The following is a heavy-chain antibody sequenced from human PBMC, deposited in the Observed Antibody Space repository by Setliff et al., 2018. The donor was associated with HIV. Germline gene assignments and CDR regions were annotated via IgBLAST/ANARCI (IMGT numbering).Heavy chain of an antibody. CDR1: GGSITSSTYH. Sequence: SETLSLTCTVSGGSITSSTYHWDWIRQPPGKGLEWIGSIFYSGSTYYNPSVKSRVTISIDTSKNQFSLRLSSVTAADTAVYYCARDHKYYYDSSGLDYWGQGTLVTVSS. CDR2: IFYSGST. CDR3: ARDHKYYYDSSGLDY. V-gene: IGHV4-39*07. J-gene: IGHJ4*02. D-gene: IGHD3-22*01.